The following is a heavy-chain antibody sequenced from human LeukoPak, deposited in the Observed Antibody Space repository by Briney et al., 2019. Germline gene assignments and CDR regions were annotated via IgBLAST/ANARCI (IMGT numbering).Heavy chain of an antibody. V-gene: IGHV3-23*01. J-gene: IGHJ4*02. Sequence: SGSGDRTDQPDSVKGRFTISRDNSENTLYLQMNSLRAEDTAVYYCARDLNGFDYWGQGTLVTVSS. CDR3: ARDLNGFDY. CDR2: SGSGDRT.